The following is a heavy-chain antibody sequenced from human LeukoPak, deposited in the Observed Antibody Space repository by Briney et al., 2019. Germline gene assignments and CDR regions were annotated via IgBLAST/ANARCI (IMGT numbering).Heavy chain of an antibody. CDR1: GFTFSDYY. Sequence: PGGSLRLSCAGSGFTFSDYYLTWIRQAPGKGLEWVSYISSGCSNTYYADSVKGRFTISRDNAKQSLYLQMNSLRAEDTAVYYCAKDRNKDGSGWYPLGYWGQGTLVTVSS. CDR2: ISSGCSNT. J-gene: IGHJ4*02. D-gene: IGHD6-19*01. V-gene: IGHV3-11*04. CDR3: AKDRNKDGSGWYPLGY.